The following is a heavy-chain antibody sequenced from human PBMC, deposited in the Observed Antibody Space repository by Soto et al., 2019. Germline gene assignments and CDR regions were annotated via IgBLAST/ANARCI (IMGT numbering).Heavy chain of an antibody. V-gene: IGHV1-18*01. CDR1: GYTFTSYG. J-gene: IGHJ4*02. CDR3: ARDGATTFY. CDR2: ISAYNVNT. D-gene: IGHD4-17*01. Sequence: GPSVKVSCKASGYTFTSYGISGVRKALGQGLGWLGCISAYNVNTTYQQKLRGRATMTTDTSTSTAYMELSSLRSEGTAVYYCARDGATTFYWGQGTLVTVSS.